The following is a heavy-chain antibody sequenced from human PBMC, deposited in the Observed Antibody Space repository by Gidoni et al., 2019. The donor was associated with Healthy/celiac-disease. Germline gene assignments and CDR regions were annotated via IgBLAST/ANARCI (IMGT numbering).Heavy chain of an antibody. CDR2: IDPSDSYT. CDR3: ARLSFVRYSSSWPHFDY. V-gene: IGHV5-10-1*01. CDR1: GYSFTNYW. J-gene: IGHJ4*01. Sequence: EVQLVQSGAEVKKHGESLRISCKVSGYSFTNYWISWVPQMPGKGLEWMGRIDPSDSYTNYSPSFQGHVTISDDKSISTAYLQWSSLKASDTAMYYCARLSFVRYSSSWPHFDYWGHGTLVTVSS. D-gene: IGHD6-13*01.